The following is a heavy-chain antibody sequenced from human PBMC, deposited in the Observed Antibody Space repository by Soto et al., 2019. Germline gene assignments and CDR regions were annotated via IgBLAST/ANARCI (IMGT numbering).Heavy chain of an antibody. CDR3: AIAKLAYVPSNWYVDL. CDR2: IIPIFGTA. V-gene: IGHV1-69*12. J-gene: IGHJ2*01. D-gene: IGHD1-7*01. CDR1: GGTFSSYA. Sequence: QVQLVQSGAEVKKPGSSVKVSCKASGGTFSSYAISWVRQAPGQGLEWTGGIIPIFGTANYAQKFQGRVTITVDESTSTAYQELSSLRSQETAVYYCAIAKLAYVPSNWYVDLWGRGTLVNV.